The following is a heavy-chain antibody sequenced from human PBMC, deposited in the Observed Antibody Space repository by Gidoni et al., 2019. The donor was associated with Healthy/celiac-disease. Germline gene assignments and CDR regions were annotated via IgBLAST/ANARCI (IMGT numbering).Heavy chain of an antibody. CDR2: ISRSSSYI. CDR1: VFTFRSYS. J-gene: IGHJ6*02. Sequence: EVQLVASGGGLVKPGGSLRLSCAASVFTFRSYSLNWVRQAPGKGLEWVSSISRSSSYIYYADSVKGRVTISRDNDKNSLYLQMNSLRAEDTAGYYCARWGPTHETYPNYYYYGMDVWGQGTTVTVSS. CDR3: ARWGPTHETYPNYYYYGMDV. V-gene: IGHV3-21*01. D-gene: IGHD3-16*01.